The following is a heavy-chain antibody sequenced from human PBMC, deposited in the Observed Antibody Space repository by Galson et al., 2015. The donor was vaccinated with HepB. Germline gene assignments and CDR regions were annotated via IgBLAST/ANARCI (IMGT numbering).Heavy chain of an antibody. CDR2: IYYSGST. CDR3: ARGAGPSISGFDY. V-gene: IGHV4-59*01. J-gene: IGHJ4*02. CDR1: GGSISSYY. D-gene: IGHD6-19*01. Sequence: SETLSLTCTVSGGSISSYYWSWIRQPPGKGLEWIGYIYYSGSTNYNPSLKSRVTISVDTSKNQFSLKLSSVTAADTAVYYCARGAGPSISGFDYWGQGTLVTVSS.